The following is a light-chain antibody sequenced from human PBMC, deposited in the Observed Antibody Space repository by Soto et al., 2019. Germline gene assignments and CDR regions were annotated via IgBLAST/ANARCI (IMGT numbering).Light chain of an antibody. Sequence: EIVMTPSPAPLSVSPGERATLSCRASRSLSTNLAWYQQKPGQAPRLLIYDASTRATGIPARFSGSGSGTDFTLTISSLQSEDAAVYYCQEYNYWWTFGQGTKVDIK. CDR3: QEYNYWWT. V-gene: IGKV3-15*01. J-gene: IGKJ1*01. CDR1: RSLSTN. CDR2: DAS.